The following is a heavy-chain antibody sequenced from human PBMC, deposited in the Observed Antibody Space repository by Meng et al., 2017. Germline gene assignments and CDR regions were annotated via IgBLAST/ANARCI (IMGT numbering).Heavy chain of an antibody. V-gene: IGHV3-30*01. D-gene: IGHD1-26*01. CDR1: GFTFSSYA. CDR2: ISYVGSNK. Sequence: VWSGVCVVQPGRSLKLSCEDSGFTFSSYAMHWVRQGPGKWLEWVAVISYVGSNKYYADSVKGRFTISRDNSKNTLYLQMNSLRAEDTAVYYCARGSYSFDSWGQRTLVTVSS. CDR3: ARGSYSFDS. J-gene: IGHJ4*02.